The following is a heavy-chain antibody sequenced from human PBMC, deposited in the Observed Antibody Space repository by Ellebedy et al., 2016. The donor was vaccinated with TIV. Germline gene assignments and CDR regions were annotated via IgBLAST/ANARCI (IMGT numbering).Heavy chain of an antibody. CDR2: ITGDGVST. V-gene: IGHV3-64*04. D-gene: IGHD3-10*01. CDR1: GFTFTPYA. Sequence: GESLKISCLASGFTFTPYAMHWVRQAPGKGLEYVSAITGDGVSTYYADSVKGRFTISRDNSKNTLYLQMNSLRAEDTAVYYCASLVWFGESNFDYWGQGTLVTVSS. CDR3: ASLVWFGESNFDY. J-gene: IGHJ4*02.